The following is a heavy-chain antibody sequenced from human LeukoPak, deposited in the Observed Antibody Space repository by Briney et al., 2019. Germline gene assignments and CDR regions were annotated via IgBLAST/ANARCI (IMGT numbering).Heavy chain of an antibody. CDR1: GFTFSSCW. Sequence: GGSLRLSCAASGFTFSSCWMHWVRQVPGKGLVWVSRMNSDGSSIIYADSVKGRFTIPRDNAKNTLYLQMNSLRAEDTAVYYCARDLRTTNWLDPWGQGTLVTVSS. CDR2: MNSDGSSI. CDR3: ARDLRTTNWLDP. J-gene: IGHJ5*02. D-gene: IGHD2-2*01. V-gene: IGHV3-74*01.